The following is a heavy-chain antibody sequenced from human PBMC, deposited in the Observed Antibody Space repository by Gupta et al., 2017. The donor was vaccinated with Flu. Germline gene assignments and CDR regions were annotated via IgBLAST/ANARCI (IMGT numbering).Heavy chain of an antibody. CDR2: IKHTGSA. D-gene: IGHD6-19*01. Sequence: SFSGYYWTWLRQPPGKGLEWIGEIKHTGSAYYNPSLESRGTISVDTAKKQFSLKLSSVTAADTAVYYCARGRKGRAEAVVYWNCDLWGRGTLVTVSS. CDR1: SFSGYY. J-gene: IGHJ2*01. V-gene: IGHV4-34*01. CDR3: ARGRKGRAEAVVYWNCDL.